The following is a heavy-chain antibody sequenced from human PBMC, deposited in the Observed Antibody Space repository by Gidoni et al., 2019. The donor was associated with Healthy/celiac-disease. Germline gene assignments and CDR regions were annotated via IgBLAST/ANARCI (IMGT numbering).Heavy chain of an antibody. CDR3: ASLDCSGGSCKGALDY. J-gene: IGHJ4*02. Sequence: EVQLVESGGGLVQPGGSLRLSCAASGFTFSSSEMNWVRQAPGKGLEWVSYISSSGSTIYYADSVKGRFTISRDNAKNSLYLQMNSLRAEDTAVYYCASLDCSGGSCKGALDYWGQGTLVTVSS. V-gene: IGHV3-48*03. CDR1: GFTFSSSE. CDR2: ISSSGSTI. D-gene: IGHD2-15*01.